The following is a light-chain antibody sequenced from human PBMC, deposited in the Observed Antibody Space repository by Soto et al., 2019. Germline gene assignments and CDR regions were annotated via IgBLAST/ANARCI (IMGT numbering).Light chain of an antibody. V-gene: IGKV1-39*01. CDR1: QSISTH. J-gene: IGKJ5*01. Sequence: DIQMTQSPSSLSASVGDRVSITCRASQSISTHLSWYQQKPGKAPKLLIYAASSLQSWVPSRFTGSGSGTDFTLTISRLETEDFAVFYCQQYGTSEIIFGQGTRLEIK. CDR2: AAS. CDR3: QQYGTSEII.